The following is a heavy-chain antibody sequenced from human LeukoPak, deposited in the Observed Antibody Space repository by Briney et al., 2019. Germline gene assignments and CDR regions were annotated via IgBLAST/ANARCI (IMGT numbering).Heavy chain of an antibody. D-gene: IGHD3-3*01. CDR1: GFTFNTYG. CDR3: ARDREATYYDFWSGPPDAFDI. CDR2: IRYDGSDK. J-gene: IGHJ3*02. V-gene: IGHV3-30*02. Sequence: PGGSLRLSCSASGFTFNTYGMHWVRQAPCKGLEWVAFIRYDGSDKYYADSVKGRFTISRDNSKNTLYLQMNSLRAEDTAVYYCARDREATYYDFWSGPPDAFDIWGQGTMVTVSS.